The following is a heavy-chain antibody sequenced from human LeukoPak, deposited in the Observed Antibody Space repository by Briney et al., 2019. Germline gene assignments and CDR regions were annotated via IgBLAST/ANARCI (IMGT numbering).Heavy chain of an antibody. Sequence: PGGSLRLSCAASGFTFSSYWMSWVRQAPGKGLEWVANIKQDGSEKYYVDSVKGRFTISRDNAKNSLYLQMNSLRAEDTAVYYCARDFGHWELNGGYYFDYWGQGTLVTVSS. V-gene: IGHV3-7*01. CDR2: IKQDGSEK. J-gene: IGHJ4*02. CDR3: ARDFGHWELNGGYYFDY. CDR1: GFTFSSYW. D-gene: IGHD1-26*01.